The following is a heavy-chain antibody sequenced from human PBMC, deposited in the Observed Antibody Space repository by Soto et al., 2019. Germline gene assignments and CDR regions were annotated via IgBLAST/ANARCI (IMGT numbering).Heavy chain of an antibody. D-gene: IGHD6-19*01. Sequence: QVQLQQWGAGLLKPSETLSLTCAVYGGSFSGYYWSWIRQPPGKGLEWIGEINHSGSTNYNPSLNSLVAISVDTSKNQFTLKLSSVTAADTAVYYCARGLIAVAGPYYYHYYMDVWGKGTTVTVSS. J-gene: IGHJ6*03. V-gene: IGHV4-34*01. CDR3: ARGLIAVAGPYYYHYYMDV. CDR1: GGSFSGYY. CDR2: INHSGST.